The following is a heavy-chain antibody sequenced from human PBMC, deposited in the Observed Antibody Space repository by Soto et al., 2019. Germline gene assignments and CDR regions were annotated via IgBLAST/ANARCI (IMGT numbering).Heavy chain of an antibody. CDR1: GFTISTNY. D-gene: IGHD7-27*01. V-gene: IGHV3-53*01. Sequence: EVQLVESGGGLIQPGGSLGLSCAASGFTISTNYMSWVRQAPGKGLEWVSVIFSGGRTYYADSVKGRFTISRDISKNTLYLQMNSRRADDTAVYYFAIVPDTGGRDFFDYLGHGTLVTVSS. J-gene: IGHJ4*01. CDR2: IFSGGRT. CDR3: AIVPDTGGRDFFDY.